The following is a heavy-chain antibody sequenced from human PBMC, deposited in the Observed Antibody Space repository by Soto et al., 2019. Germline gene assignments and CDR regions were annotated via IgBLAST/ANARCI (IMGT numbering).Heavy chain of an antibody. D-gene: IGHD3-10*01. Sequence: PGGSMRLSCAASGLTLSTYTMNWVRQATGKGLEWVAGIFPGGSTYYANSVKGRFTISRDHSQSSVFLQMSSLRDEDTAVYYCAKGRGGSGSLTPRVDFWGQGTLVTVSS. CDR3: AKGRGGSGSLTPRVDF. J-gene: IGHJ4*02. CDR2: IFPGGST. V-gene: IGHV3-23*03. CDR1: GLTLSTYT.